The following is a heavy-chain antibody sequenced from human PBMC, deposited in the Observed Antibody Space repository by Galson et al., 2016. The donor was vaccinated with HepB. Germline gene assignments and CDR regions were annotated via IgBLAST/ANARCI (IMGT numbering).Heavy chain of an antibody. CDR1: GYTFTSYY. CDR2: INPSGGSK. D-gene: IGHD3/OR15-3a*01. J-gene: IGHJ4*02. CDR3: ARGTGTGGYFDY. Sequence: SVKVSCKASGYTFTSYYMHWVRQAPGQGLEWMGIINPSGGSKSYDQKFQGRVTVTRDTSTSTVYMELSSLRSEDTAVYYCARGTGTGGYFDYWGQGTLVTVSS. V-gene: IGHV1-46*01.